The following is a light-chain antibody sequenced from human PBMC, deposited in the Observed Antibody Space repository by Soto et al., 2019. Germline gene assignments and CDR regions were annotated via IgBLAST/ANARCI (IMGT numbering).Light chain of an antibody. Sequence: DIQMTQSPSSLSASVVDIVKITFRASQSISNYLNWYQQKPGKAPKLLIYDASSLESGVPSRFSGSGSGTEFTLTTSSLQPDDFATYYCQQYNSYPRTFGQGTKVDI. V-gene: IGKV1-5*01. J-gene: IGKJ1*01. CDR1: QSISNY. CDR2: DAS. CDR3: QQYNSYPRT.